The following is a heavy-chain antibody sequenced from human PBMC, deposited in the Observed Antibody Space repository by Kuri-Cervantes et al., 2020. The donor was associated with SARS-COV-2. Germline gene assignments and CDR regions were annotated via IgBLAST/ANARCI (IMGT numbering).Heavy chain of an antibody. CDR1: GFTFSNAW. CDR2: IKSKTDGGTT. Sequence: ETLSLTCAASGFTFSNAWMNWVRRAPGKGLEWVGRIKSKTDGGTTDYAAPVKGRFTISRDDSKNTLYLQMNSLKTEDTAVYYCTTVLVFGWFDPWGQGTLVTVSS. CDR3: TTVLVFGWFDP. J-gene: IGHJ5*02. D-gene: IGHD3-16*01. V-gene: IGHV3-15*07.